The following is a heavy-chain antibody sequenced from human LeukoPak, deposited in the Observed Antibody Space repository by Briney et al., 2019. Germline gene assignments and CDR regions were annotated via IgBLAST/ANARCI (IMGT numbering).Heavy chain of an antibody. Sequence: ASVKVSCKASGGTFSSYATRWVRQAPGKGLEWMGGIIPIFGTANYAQKFQGTVTITTDQSTNTAYMELSSLITEDTSVYFCARATAMISGIINVWGERTLGTVSS. D-gene: IGHD5-18*01. CDR3: ARATAMISGIINV. V-gene: IGHV1-69*05. J-gene: IGHJ4*02. CDR1: GGTFSSYA. CDR2: IIPIFGTA.